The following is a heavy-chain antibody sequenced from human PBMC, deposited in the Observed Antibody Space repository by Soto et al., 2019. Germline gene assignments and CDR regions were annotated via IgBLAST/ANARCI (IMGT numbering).Heavy chain of an antibody. V-gene: IGHV4-59*01. CDR3: ARAGVVVAATNYYYGMDV. CDR2: IYYSGST. CDR1: GGSIRSYY. J-gene: IGHJ6*02. D-gene: IGHD2-15*01. Sequence: PSETLSLTCTVSGGSIRSYYWSWIRQPTGKGLEWIGYIYYSGSTSYNPSLKSRVTISVDTSKNQFSLKLSSVTAADTAVYYCARAGVVVAATNYYYGMDVLGQGTTVTVSS.